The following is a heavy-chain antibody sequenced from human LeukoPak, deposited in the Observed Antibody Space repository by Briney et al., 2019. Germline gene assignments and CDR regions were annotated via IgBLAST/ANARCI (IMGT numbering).Heavy chain of an antibody. CDR2: INHSGST. J-gene: IGHJ5*02. V-gene: IGHV4-34*01. CDR3: ARSPRAYWGQWFDP. D-gene: IGHD3-16*01. Sequence: PSETLSLTCAVYGGSFSGYYWSWIRQPPGKGLEWIGEINHSGSTNYNPSLKSRVTISVDTSKNQFSLKLSSVTAADTAVYYCARSPRAYWGQWFDPWGQGTLVTVSS. CDR1: GGSFSGYY.